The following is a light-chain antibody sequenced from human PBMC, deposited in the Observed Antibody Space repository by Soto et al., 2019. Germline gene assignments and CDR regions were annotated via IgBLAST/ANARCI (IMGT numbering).Light chain of an antibody. CDR3: CSYAGSSTFYV. J-gene: IGLJ1*01. CDR1: ISDVGSYNL. Sequence: QAVRTQPACVSGSPGQSITIACTGTISDVGSYNLVSWYQQHPGKAPKLMIYEGSKRPSGVSNRFSGSKSGNTASLTISGLQAEDEADYYCCSYAGSSTFYVFGTGTKVTVL. CDR2: EGS. V-gene: IGLV2-23*01.